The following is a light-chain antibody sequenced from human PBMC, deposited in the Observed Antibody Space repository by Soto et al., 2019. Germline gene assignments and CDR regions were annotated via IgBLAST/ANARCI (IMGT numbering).Light chain of an antibody. CDR1: QSVSRNY. J-gene: IGKJ5*01. V-gene: IGKV3-20*01. Sequence: EIVMTQSPATLSVSPGERATLSCRASQSVSRNYLAWYQQKPGQAPRLLIYTASRRATGIPDRFSGSGSGTDFTLTISRLEPEDSAVYYCQQYSRAPITFGQGTRLEIK. CDR3: QQYSRAPIT. CDR2: TAS.